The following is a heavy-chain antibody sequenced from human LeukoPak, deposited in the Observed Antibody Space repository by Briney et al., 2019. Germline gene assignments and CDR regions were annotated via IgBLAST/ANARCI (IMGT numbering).Heavy chain of an antibody. J-gene: IGHJ4*02. D-gene: IGHD2-15*01. CDR2: INPNSGGT. V-gene: IGHV1-2*02. CDR3: ARAGRKIVVVVAATYYDY. CDR1: GYTFTGYY. Sequence: ASVKVSCKASGYTFTGYYMHWVRQAPGQGLEWMGWINPNSGGTNYAQKFQGRVTMTRDTPISTAYMELSRLRSDDTAVYYCARAGRKIVVVVAATYYDYWGQGTLVTVSS.